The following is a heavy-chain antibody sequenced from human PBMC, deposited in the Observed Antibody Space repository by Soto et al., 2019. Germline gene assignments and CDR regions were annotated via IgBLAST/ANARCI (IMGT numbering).Heavy chain of an antibody. CDR1: GYTFTSCA. CDR2: INAGNGNT. J-gene: IGHJ6*03. V-gene: IGHV1-3*01. CDR3: ARGRYYDFWSGYYIHSNYYMDV. Sequence: ASVEVSCKASGYTFTSCARHWVRQAPGQRLEWMGWINAGNGNTKYSQKFQGRVTITRDTSASTAYMELSSLRSEDTAVYYCARGRYYDFWSGYYIHSNYYMDVWGKGTTVTVSS. D-gene: IGHD3-3*01.